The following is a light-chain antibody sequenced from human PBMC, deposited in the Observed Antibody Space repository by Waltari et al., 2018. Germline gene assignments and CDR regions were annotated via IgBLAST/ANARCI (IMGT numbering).Light chain of an antibody. J-gene: IGLJ2*01. CDR3: QVWDTGSDRVV. CDR2: DDS. Sequence: SYVLTQPPSVSVAPGETARITCGGKNIGSKRVHGDQQKPGQAPVLVVYDDSDRPSGIPERFSGSNSGNTATLTISRVEAGDEADFYCQVWDTGSDRVVFGGGTKLTVL. V-gene: IGLV3-21*02. CDR1: NIGSKR.